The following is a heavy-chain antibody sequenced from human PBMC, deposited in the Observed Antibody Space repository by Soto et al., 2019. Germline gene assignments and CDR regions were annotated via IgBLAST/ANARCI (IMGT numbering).Heavy chain of an antibody. V-gene: IGHV3-7*01. J-gene: IGHJ4*02. CDR3: ARGRVKQQLVRRYDY. Sequence: PGGSLRLFCAASGFTFSSYWMSWVRQAPGKGLEWVANIKQDGSEKYYVDSVKGRFTISRDNAKNSLYLQMNSLRAEDTAVYYCARGRVKQQLVRRYDYWGQGTLVTVSS. CDR2: IKQDGSEK. CDR1: GFTFSSYW. D-gene: IGHD6-13*01.